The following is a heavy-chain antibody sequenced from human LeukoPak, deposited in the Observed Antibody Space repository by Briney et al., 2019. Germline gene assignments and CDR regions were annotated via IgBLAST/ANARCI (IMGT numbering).Heavy chain of an antibody. CDR2: ISHHGSNE. Sequence: GGSLRLSCEASGFTFSTYPMHWVRQAPDKGLEWVAMISHHGSNEYYADSVKGRFTISRDNSKNTLYLQMNNPRVEDTAIYHCARAHDTTGYYHYFDSWGQGTLVTVSS. CDR1: GFTFSTYP. D-gene: IGHD3-9*01. J-gene: IGHJ4*02. CDR3: ARAHDTTGYYHYFDS. V-gene: IGHV3-30*14.